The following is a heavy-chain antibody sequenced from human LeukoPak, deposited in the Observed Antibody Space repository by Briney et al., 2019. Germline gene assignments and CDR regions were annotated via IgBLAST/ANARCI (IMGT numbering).Heavy chain of an antibody. CDR2: IYSGGST. CDR3: ARDGRYCIITSCYGYYGMDV. J-gene: IGHJ6*02. CDR1: GFTVSSNY. D-gene: IGHD2-2*01. V-gene: IGHV3-53*04. Sequence: GGSLRLSCAASGFTVSSNYMSRVRQAPGKGLEWVSVIYSGGSTYYADSVKGRFTISRQNSKNTLDLQMNSLRPEDTAVYYCARDGRYCIITSCYGYYGMDVWGQGTTVTVSS.